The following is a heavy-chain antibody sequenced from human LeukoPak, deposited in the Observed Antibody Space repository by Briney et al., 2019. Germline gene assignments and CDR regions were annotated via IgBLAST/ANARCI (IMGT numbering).Heavy chain of an antibody. J-gene: IGHJ4*02. CDR2: IGAAGDT. Sequence: GGSLRLSCAAAGFTFDAYDMHWVRQVTGKGLEWVSAIGAAGDTYYPGSVRGRFTISRENAKNSLYLQMNSLRAGDTAVYYCARDRGTLTGYYDYWGQGILVTVSS. V-gene: IGHV3-13*01. D-gene: IGHD3-9*01. CDR3: ARDRGTLTGYYDY. CDR1: GFTFDAYD.